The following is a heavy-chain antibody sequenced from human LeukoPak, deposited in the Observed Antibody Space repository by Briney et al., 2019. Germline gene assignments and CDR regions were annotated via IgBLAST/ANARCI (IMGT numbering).Heavy chain of an antibody. CDR1: GGSISSYY. D-gene: IGHD1-14*01. J-gene: IGHJ3*01. CDR3: ARQPGGTAAFDL. Sequence: SATLSLTCTVPGGSISSYYWSWIRQYPGKDLEWIAHTHHNGDTKNNPSLRGRVTISLDTSKNYFSLRLTSVTAADTAIYYCARQPGGTAAFDLWGQGTMVTVSS. CDR2: THHNGDT. V-gene: IGHV4-59*08.